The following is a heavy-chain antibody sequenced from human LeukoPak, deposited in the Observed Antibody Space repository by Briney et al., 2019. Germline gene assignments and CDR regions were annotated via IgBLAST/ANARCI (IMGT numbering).Heavy chain of an antibody. Sequence: GASVKVSCKASGYTFTDYYAHWVRQAPGEGLEWMGWINPHTGGAQYAQKFQGRVTMTRDMSIITVYMQLSSLRSDDTAVYYCARHGSAGGYSYNSGMDVWGQGTTVTVSS. V-gene: IGHV1-2*02. D-gene: IGHD3-16*01. CDR2: INPHTGGA. CDR1: GYTFTDYY. CDR3: ARHGSAGGYSYNSGMDV. J-gene: IGHJ6*02.